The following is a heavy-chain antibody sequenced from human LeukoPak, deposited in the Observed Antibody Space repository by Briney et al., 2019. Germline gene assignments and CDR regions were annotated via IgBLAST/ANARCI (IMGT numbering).Heavy chain of an antibody. Sequence: GGSLRLSCAASGFTFSSYAMHWVRQAPGKGLEWVAVISYDGSNKYYADSVKGRFTISRDNSKNTLYLQMNSLRAEDTAVYYCARVPKDIVVVPAAIQDYYYMDVWGKGTTVTVSS. CDR2: ISYDGSNK. CDR1: GFTFSSYA. V-gene: IGHV3-30-3*01. J-gene: IGHJ6*03. CDR3: ARVPKDIVVVPAAIQDYYYMDV. D-gene: IGHD2-2*02.